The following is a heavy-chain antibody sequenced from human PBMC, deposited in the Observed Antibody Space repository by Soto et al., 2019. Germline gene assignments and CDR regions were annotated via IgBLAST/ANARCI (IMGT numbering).Heavy chain of an antibody. D-gene: IGHD3-9*01. V-gene: IGHV4-30-4*02. CDR1: GCSISSGDYY. J-gene: IGHJ4*02. Sequence: SDTLSLTCNVSGCSISSGDYYRSWIRQPPGKGMEWIGYIYYSGSTYYNPSLKSRVTISVDTSKNQFSLKLSSVTAADTAVYYCARGLVLRYFDWFPAHFDYWGQGTLVTVS. CDR3: ARGLVLRYFDWFPAHFDY. CDR2: IYYSGST.